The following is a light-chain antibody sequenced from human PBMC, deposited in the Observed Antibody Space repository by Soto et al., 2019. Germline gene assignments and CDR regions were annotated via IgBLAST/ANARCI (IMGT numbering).Light chain of an antibody. CDR2: GAS. Sequence: EIMLTQSPGTLSLSPGERATLSCRASQSISSSYLAWYQQKPGQAPRLLIYGASHRATGIPDRFSGSGSGTDFTLTISRLEPEDFAVYYCQQYAGSPETFGQGTKVDNK. J-gene: IGKJ1*01. CDR1: QSISSSY. CDR3: QQYAGSPET. V-gene: IGKV3-20*01.